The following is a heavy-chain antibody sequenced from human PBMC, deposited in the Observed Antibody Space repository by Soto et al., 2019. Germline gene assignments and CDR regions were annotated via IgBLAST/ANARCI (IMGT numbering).Heavy chain of an antibody. CDR1: GGSFSGYY. D-gene: IGHD3-10*01. CDR3: ARANLYGSGTLYDY. CDR2: INHSGST. Sequence: QVQLQQWGAGLLKPSETLSLTCAVYGGSFSGYYWGWIRQPPGKGLEWSGEINHSGSTNYNPSLTSRVTISVDTSKNQFSLELSSVTAAATAVYYCARANLYGSGTLYDYWVQGTLITVSS. V-gene: IGHV4-34*01. J-gene: IGHJ4*02.